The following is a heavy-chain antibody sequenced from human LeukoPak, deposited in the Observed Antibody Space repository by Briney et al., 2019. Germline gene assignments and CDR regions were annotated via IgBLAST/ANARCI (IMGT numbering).Heavy chain of an antibody. Sequence: PGGSLRLSCAASGFTFSSYGMHWVRQAPGKGLEWVAIMSYDGSNKYYADSVKGRFTISRDNSKNTLYLQMNSLRAEDTAVYYCASSRHCSSTSCYDLDYWGQGTLVTVSS. J-gene: IGHJ4*02. V-gene: IGHV3-30*03. CDR1: GFTFSSYG. CDR3: ASSRHCSSTSCYDLDY. D-gene: IGHD2-2*01. CDR2: MSYDGSNK.